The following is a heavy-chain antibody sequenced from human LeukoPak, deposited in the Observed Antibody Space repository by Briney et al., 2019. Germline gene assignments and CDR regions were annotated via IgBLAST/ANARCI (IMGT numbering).Heavy chain of an antibody. Sequence: GRSLRLSCAASGFTFSDYAMHWVRQSPGKGLDWVASISYEGLSKYYADSVKGRFTISRDNSKNTLYLQMNSLRAEDTALYYCATNPASLDYWGQGTLVTVSS. CDR3: ATNPASLDY. D-gene: IGHD2-2*01. CDR2: ISYEGLSK. V-gene: IGHV3-30-3*01. J-gene: IGHJ4*02. CDR1: GFTFSDYA.